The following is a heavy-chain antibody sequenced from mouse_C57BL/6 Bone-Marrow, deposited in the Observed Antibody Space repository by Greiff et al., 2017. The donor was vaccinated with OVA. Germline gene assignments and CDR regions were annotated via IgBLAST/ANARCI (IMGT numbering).Heavy chain of an antibody. V-gene: IGHV5-12*01. CDR1: GFTFSDYY. CDR3: ARHRDSSGQRGFAY. CDR2: ISNGGGST. D-gene: IGHD3-2*02. J-gene: IGHJ3*01. Sequence: EVMLVESGGGLVQPGGSLKLSCAASGFTFSDYYMYWVRQTPEKRLEWVAYISNGGGSTYYPDTVKGRFTISRDNAKNTLYLQMSRLKSEDTAMYYCARHRDSSGQRGFAYWGQGTLVTVSA.